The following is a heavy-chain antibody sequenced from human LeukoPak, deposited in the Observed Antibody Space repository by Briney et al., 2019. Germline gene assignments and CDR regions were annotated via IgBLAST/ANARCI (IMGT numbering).Heavy chain of an antibody. CDR1: GHTFSTYG. V-gene: IGHV1-18*01. CDR3: ARMSFDSSGYWLNFDP. D-gene: IGHD3-22*01. Sequence: GASAKVSCEASGHTFSTYGVIWVRQAPGQGLDYMGWIRPDNGNTNYAQKFHGRLTMTTDTSTSTAYMELRSLRSDDTAVYYCARMSFDSSGYWLNFDPWGQGTLVTVSS. J-gene: IGHJ5*02. CDR2: IRPDNGNT.